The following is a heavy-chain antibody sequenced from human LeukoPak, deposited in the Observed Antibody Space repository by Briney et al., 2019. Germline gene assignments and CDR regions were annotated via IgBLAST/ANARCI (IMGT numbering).Heavy chain of an antibody. Sequence: PGGSLRLSCAASGVTFSSYWMSWVRQAPGKGLEWLANIKQDGSEKYYVDSVKGRFTISRDNAKNSLYLQMNSLRAEDTAVYYCARGGRYSSSWTQRYWFDPWGQGTLVTVSS. V-gene: IGHV3-7*01. CDR2: IKQDGSEK. CDR3: ARGGRYSSSWTQRYWFDP. D-gene: IGHD6-13*01. J-gene: IGHJ5*02. CDR1: GVTFSSYW.